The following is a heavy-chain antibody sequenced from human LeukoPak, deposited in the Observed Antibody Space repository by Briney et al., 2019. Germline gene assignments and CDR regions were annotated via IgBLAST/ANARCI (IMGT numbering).Heavy chain of an antibody. Sequence: GASVKVSCKASGYTFTGYYMHWVRQAPGQGLEWMGWINPNSGGTNYAQKFQGRVTMTRDTSISTAYMELSRLRSDDTAVFYCARGRLGSGSQYDAFDLWGQGTMVTVSS. CDR1: GYTFTGYY. V-gene: IGHV1-2*02. CDR2: INPNSGGT. CDR3: ARGRLGSGSQYDAFDL. J-gene: IGHJ3*01. D-gene: IGHD3-10*01.